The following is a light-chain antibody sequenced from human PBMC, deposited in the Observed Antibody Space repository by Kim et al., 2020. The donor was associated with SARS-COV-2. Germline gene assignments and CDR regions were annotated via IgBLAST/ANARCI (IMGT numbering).Light chain of an antibody. CDR1: ILPKEY. V-gene: IGLV3-25*03. CDR2: KDS. CDR3: QSTNTSDAYLI. Sequence: SYELTQPPSVSVSPGQTARITCSGDILPKEYAYWYQQKPGQAPVLVIYKDSERPSGISERFSGASSGTTVTLTISGVQAEDEADYFCQSTNTSDAYLIFG. J-gene: IGLJ2*01.